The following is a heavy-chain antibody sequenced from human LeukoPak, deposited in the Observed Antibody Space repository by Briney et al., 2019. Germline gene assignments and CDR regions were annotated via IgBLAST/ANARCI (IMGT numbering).Heavy chain of an antibody. CDR1: GGSFSGYY. Sequence: KPSETLSLTCAVYGGSFSGYYWSWIRQPPGKGLEWIGEINHSGSTNYNPSLKSRVTISVDTSKNQFSLKLSSVTAADTAVYYCARVGSSGYYYSGNWFDPLGPGNPGHRLL. V-gene: IGHV4-34*01. J-gene: IGHJ5*02. CDR2: INHSGST. CDR3: ARVGSSGYYYSGNWFDP. D-gene: IGHD3-22*01.